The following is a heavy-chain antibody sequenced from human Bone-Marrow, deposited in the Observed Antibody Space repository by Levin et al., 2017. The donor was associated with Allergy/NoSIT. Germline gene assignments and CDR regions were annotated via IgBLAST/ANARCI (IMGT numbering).Heavy chain of an antibody. CDR2: MNPNSRNT. CDR1: GYTFTRYD. J-gene: IGHJ6*03. CDR3: TRGAFDSNYHFYMDV. V-gene: IGHV1-8*01. Sequence: ASVKVSCKASGYTFTRYDINWVRQAIGQGLEWMGWMNPNSRNTGYAPKFQGRVTMTRNTSTGTAFMELTSLRSEDTAVYYCTRGAFDSNYHFYMDVWGKGTTVTVSS. D-gene: IGHD4-11*01.